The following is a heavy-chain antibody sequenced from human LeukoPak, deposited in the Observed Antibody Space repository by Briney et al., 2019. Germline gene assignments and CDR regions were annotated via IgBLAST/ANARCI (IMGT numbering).Heavy chain of an antibody. V-gene: IGHV1-69*01. CDR2: IIPIFGTA. CDR1: GGTFSSYA. J-gene: IGHJ4*02. Sequence: SVKVSCKASGGTFSSYAISWVRQAPGQGLEWMGGIIPIFGTANYAQKFQGRVTITADESTSTAYMELSSLRSEDTAVYYCARDVVYCSGGSCYQFDYWGQGTLVTVSS. D-gene: IGHD2-15*01. CDR3: ARDVVYCSGGSCYQFDY.